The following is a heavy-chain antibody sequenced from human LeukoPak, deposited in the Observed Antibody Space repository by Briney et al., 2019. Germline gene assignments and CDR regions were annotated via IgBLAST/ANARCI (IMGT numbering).Heavy chain of an antibody. CDR1: GFTFSSYG. CDR3: ARDSSSSWYLIDY. CDR2: ISYDGSNK. Sequence: PGGSLRLSCAASGFTFSSYGMHWVRQAPGKGLEWVAVISYDGSNKYYADSVKGRFTISRDNSKNTLYLQMNSLRAEDTAVYYCARDSSSSWYLIDYWGQGTLVTVSS. V-gene: IGHV3-30*19. D-gene: IGHD6-13*01. J-gene: IGHJ4*02.